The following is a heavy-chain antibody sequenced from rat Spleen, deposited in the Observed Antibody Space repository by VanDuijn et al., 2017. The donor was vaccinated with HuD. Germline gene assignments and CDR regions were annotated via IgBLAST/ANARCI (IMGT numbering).Heavy chain of an antibody. CDR2: ISTGGGNT. CDR3: TREGLYYYGGYSEEDY. D-gene: IGHD1-11*01. J-gene: IGHJ2*01. V-gene: IGHV5S23*01. Sequence: EVQLVESGGGLVQPGRSLKLSCAASGFTFSNYDMAWVRQAPTKGLEWVASISTGGGNTYYPDSVKGRFTISRDNAKSTLYLQMNSLRSEDTATYYCTREGLYYYGGYSEEDYWGQGVMVTVSS. CDR1: GFTFSNYD.